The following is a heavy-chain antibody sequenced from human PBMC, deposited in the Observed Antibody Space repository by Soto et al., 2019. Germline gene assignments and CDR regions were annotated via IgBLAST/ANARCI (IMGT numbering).Heavy chain of an antibody. CDR3: ARWAFGAYYFDS. Sequence: SLRLSCAAPGFTFSSYWMHWVRQAPGKGLEWVSRIKGDESSTNYADSVKGRFTISRDNAKNTFYLQMNSLRAEDTAVYYCARWAFGAYYFDSWGQGTLVTVSS. D-gene: IGHD3-3*01. J-gene: IGHJ4*02. CDR1: GFTFSSYW. V-gene: IGHV3-74*01. CDR2: IKGDESST.